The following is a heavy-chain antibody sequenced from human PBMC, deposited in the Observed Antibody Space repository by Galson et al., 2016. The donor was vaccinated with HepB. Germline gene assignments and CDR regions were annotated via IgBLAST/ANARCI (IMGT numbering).Heavy chain of an antibody. J-gene: IGHJ1*01. V-gene: IGHV1-2*06. D-gene: IGHD2/OR15-2a*01. CDR2: INPNSGDT. Sequence: SVKVSCKASRYTITGYSVHWVRQAPGQGLEWMGRINPNSGDTYYAQNFQGRVTMTRDTSTNTVYMQLSRLRSDDTAMYYCASQYYQEYFYQWGQGTLVTVSS. CDR1: RYTITGYS. CDR3: ASQYYQEYFYQ.